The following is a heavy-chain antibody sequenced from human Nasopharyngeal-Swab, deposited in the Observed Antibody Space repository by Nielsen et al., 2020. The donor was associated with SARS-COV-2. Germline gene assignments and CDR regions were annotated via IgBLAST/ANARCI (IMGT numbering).Heavy chain of an antibody. CDR1: GGSISSGDYY. CDR2: IYYSGST. V-gene: IGHV4-61*08. J-gene: IGHJ4*02. Sequence: SETLSLTCTVSGGSISSGDYYWSWIRQPPGKGLEWIGYIYYSGSTNYNPSLKSRVTISVDTSKNQFSLKLSSVTAADTAVYYCARAGAEMIFGVVITFDYWGQGTLVTVSS. CDR3: ARAGAEMIFGVVITFDY. D-gene: IGHD3-3*01.